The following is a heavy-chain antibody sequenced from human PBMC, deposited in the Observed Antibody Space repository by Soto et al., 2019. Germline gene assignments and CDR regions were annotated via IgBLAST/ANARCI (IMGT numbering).Heavy chain of an antibody. CDR3: AYGDSRGPFDS. J-gene: IGHJ4*02. D-gene: IGHD4-17*01. Sequence: SETLSLTCAVSGYSISSGYHWGWIRQPPGKGLEWLGSVHHSGSTNYNPSLKSRVTISVDTSKNQFSLKLSSVTAADTAVYYCAYGDSRGPFDSWGQGTLGTV. V-gene: IGHV4-38-2*01. CDR2: VHHSGST. CDR1: GYSISSGYH.